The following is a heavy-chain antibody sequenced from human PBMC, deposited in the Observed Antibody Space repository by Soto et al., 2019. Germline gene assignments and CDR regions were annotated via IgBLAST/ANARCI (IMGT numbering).Heavy chain of an antibody. V-gene: IGHV5-51*01. CDR3: WSATEYGGNSGGFDI. D-gene: IGHD2-21*02. Sequence: GESLKISCKGSGYSFTSYWIGWVRQMPGKGRAWMGLIYLDESDTRYSPSFQGQVTISAEKSISTAYLQWSSLKASDTAMFYWWSATEYGGNSGGFDIWGQRTIVTV. CDR2: IYLDESDT. CDR1: GYSFTSYW. J-gene: IGHJ3*02.